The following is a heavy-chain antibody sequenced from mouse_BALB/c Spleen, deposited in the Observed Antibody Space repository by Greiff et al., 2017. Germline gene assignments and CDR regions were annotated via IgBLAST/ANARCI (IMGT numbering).Heavy chain of an antibody. J-gene: IGHJ2*01. CDR1: GYTFTSYW. CDR2: INPSTGYT. D-gene: IGHD1-1*01. CDR3: ARSGLRYYFDY. Sequence: VQLQQSGAELAKPGASVKMSCKASGYTFTSYWMHWVKQRPGQGLEWIGYINPSTGYTEYNQKFKDKATLTADKSSSTAYMQLSSLTSEDSAVYYCARSGLRYYFDYWGQGTTLTVSS. V-gene: IGHV1-7*01.